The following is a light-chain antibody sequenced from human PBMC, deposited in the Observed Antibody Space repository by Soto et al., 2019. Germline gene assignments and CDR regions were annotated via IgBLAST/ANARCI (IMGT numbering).Light chain of an antibody. CDR2: SSS. Sequence: EIVMTQYPATLSVSPGERATLSCRASQTVSNNLAWYQQKPGQAPRLLFYSSSTRATGVPARFSGSRSRTDFTLNISSLQSEDFAVYYCQQYNSWPLTFGGGTKVETK. J-gene: IGKJ4*01. CDR1: QTVSNN. V-gene: IGKV3-15*01. CDR3: QQYNSWPLT.